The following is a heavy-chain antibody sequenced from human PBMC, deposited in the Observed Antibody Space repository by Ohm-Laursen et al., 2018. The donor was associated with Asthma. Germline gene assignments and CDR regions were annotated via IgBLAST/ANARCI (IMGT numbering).Heavy chain of an antibody. CDR2: ICTASSFI. D-gene: IGHD1-26*01. V-gene: IGHV3-21*01. Sequence: SLRLSCAASGYTFSRYSIHWVRQIPGKGLEWVAAICTASSFIYYADSVRGRFTTSRDNARNSVYLQMNSLRAEDTALYYCARIGPEWELPGREYSLHHWGEGTLVTVSS. CDR3: ARIGPEWELPGREYSLHH. CDR1: GYTFSRYS. J-gene: IGHJ1*01.